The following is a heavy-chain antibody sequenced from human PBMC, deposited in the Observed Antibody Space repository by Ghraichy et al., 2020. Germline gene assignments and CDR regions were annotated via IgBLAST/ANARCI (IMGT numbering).Heavy chain of an antibody. CDR3: ARGRTTRLRFLEWPRGNWFDP. CDR2: INHSGST. Sequence: SETLSLTCAVYGGSFSGYYWSWIRQPPGKGLEWIGEINHSGSTNYNPSLKSRVTISVDTSKNQFSLKLSSVTAADTAVYYCARGRTTRLRFLEWPRGNWFDPWGQGTLVTVSS. CDR1: GGSFSGYY. J-gene: IGHJ5*02. V-gene: IGHV4-34*01. D-gene: IGHD3-3*01.